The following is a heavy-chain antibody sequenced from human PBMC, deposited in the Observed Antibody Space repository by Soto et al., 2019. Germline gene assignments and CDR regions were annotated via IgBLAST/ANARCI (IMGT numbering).Heavy chain of an antibody. V-gene: IGHV1-69*06. J-gene: IGHJ4*02. D-gene: IGHD6-19*01. CDR2: IIPIFGTT. CDR3: ARDVLKQWLDKDY. Sequence: SVKVSCKASGGTFSSYAISWVRQAPGQGLEWMGGIIPIFGTTNYAQKLQGRVTITADTSTSTAYMELRSLRSDDTAVYYCARDVLKQWLDKDYWGQGTLVTVSS. CDR1: GGTFSSYA.